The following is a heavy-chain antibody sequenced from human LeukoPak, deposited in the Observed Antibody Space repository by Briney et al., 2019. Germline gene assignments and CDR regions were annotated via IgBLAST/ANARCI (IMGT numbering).Heavy chain of an antibody. J-gene: IGHJ4*02. CDR3: ARVGQGSGSYYKNPMDY. CDR2: IRYDGSNK. V-gene: IGHV3-33*01. CDR1: GFTFSSYG. D-gene: IGHD3-10*01. Sequence: GRSLRLSCAASGFTFSSYGMHWVRQAPGKGLEWVAVIRYDGSNKYYADSVKGRFTISRDNSKNTLYLQMNSLRAEDTAVYYCARVGQGSGSYYKNPMDYWGQGTLVTVSS.